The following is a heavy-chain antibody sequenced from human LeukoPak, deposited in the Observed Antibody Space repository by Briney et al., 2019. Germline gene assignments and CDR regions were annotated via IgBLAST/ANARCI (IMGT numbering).Heavy chain of an antibody. CDR3: ARQLGYCSSTSCYADKVDY. V-gene: IGHV4-30-2*03. CDR2: IYYSGST. J-gene: IGHJ4*02. Sequence: PSQTLSLTCAVSGGSISSGGYSWSWIRQPPGKGLEWIGSIYYSGSTYYNPSLKSRVTISVDTSKNQFSLKLSSVTAADTAVYYCARQLGYCSSTSCYADKVDYWGQGTLVTVSS. D-gene: IGHD2-2*01. CDR1: GGSISSGGYS.